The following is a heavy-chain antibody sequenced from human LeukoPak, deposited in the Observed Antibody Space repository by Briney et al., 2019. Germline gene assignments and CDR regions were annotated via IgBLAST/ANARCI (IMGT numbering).Heavy chain of an antibody. J-gene: IGHJ5*02. CDR3: TREPLP. V-gene: IGHV4-61*02. CDR1: GGSISSSSYY. Sequence: SETLSLTCTVSGGSISSSSYYWSWIRQPAGKGLEWIGRIYINGETSYNPSLKSRVTMSLDTSKNQLSLKLNSVTAADTAVYYCTREPLPWGQGTLVTVSS. CDR2: IYINGET.